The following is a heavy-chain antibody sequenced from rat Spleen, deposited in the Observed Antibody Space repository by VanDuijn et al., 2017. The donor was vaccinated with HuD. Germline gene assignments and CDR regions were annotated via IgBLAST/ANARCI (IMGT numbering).Heavy chain of an antibody. Sequence: EVQLVESGGGLVQPGRSLKLSCTASGFTLSDYSMAWVRQAPGQGLEWVASITNTGGSTYYPDSVKGRFIVSRDNAQSPLYLQMDSLRSEDTATYYCARRHYGYTDYFDYWGQGVMVPVSS. V-gene: IGHV5-25*01. D-gene: IGHD1-11*01. CDR1: GFTLSDYS. CDR3: ARRHYGYTDYFDY. J-gene: IGHJ2*01. CDR2: ITNTGGST.